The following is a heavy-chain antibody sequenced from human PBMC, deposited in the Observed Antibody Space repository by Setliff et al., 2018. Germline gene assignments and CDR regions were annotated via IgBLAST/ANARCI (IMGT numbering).Heavy chain of an antibody. J-gene: IGHJ6*02. CDR2: IWYDGSNK. CDR1: GFTFSSYG. D-gene: IGHD3-22*01. V-gene: IGHV3-33*01. CDR3: ARDDTLLPHLHFYYYYGRDV. Sequence: AGGSLRLSCAASGFTFSSYGMHWVRQAPGKGLEWVAVIWYDGSNKYYADSVKGRFTISRDNSKNTLYLQMNSLRAEDTAVYYCARDDTLLPHLHFYYYYGRDVWGQGTTVTVSS.